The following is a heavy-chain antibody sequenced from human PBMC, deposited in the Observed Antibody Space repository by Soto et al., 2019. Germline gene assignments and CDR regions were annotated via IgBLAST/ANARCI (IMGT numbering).Heavy chain of an antibody. Sequence: QVQLVESGGGVVQPGRSLRLSCAASGFTFSSYGMHWVRQAPGKGLEWVAVIWYDGSNKYYADSVKGRFTISRDNSKNTLYLQMNSLRADDTAVYYCAREKGLPDYSYYGMDVWGQGTTVTVSS. V-gene: IGHV3-33*01. CDR1: GFTFSSYG. CDR2: IWYDGSNK. CDR3: AREKGLPDYSYYGMDV. J-gene: IGHJ6*02.